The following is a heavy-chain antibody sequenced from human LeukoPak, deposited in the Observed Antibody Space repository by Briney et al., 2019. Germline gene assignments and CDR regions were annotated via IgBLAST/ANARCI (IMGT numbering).Heavy chain of an antibody. CDR2: ISYDGSNK. V-gene: IGHV3-30-3*01. CDR3: ARVSRDNTGSDAFDI. CDR1: GFTFSSYA. J-gene: IGHJ3*02. D-gene: IGHD3-22*01. Sequence: PGGSLRLSCAASGFTFSSYAMHWVRQAPGKGLEWVAVISYDGSNKYYADSVKGRFTISRDNSKNTLFLQMNSLRAEDTAVYYCARVSRDNTGSDAFDIWGQGTMVTVSS.